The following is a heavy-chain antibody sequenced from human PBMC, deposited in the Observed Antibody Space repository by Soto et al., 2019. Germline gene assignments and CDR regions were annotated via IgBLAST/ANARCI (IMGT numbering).Heavy chain of an antibody. CDR3: ARGADILTGYYRVGYDY. Sequence: ASVKVSCKASGYTFTSYGISWVRQAPGQGLEWMGWISAYNGNTNYAQKLQGRVTMTTDTSTSTAYMELRSLRSDDTAVYYCARGADILTGYYRVGYDYWGQGTLVTVSS. D-gene: IGHD3-9*01. V-gene: IGHV1-18*01. J-gene: IGHJ4*02. CDR2: ISAYNGNT. CDR1: GYTFTSYG.